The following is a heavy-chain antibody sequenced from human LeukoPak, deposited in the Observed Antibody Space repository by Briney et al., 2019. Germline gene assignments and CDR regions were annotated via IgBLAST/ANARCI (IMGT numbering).Heavy chain of an antibody. V-gene: IGHV3-66*01. D-gene: IGHD3-16*01. CDR3: ARELAGYYDYVWGSEFDY. CDR1: GFTVSSNY. CDR2: IYSGGST. J-gene: IGHJ4*02. Sequence: GGSLRLSSAASGFTVSSNYMSWVRQAPGKGLEWVSVIYSGGSTYYADSVKGRFTISRDNSKNTLYLQMNSLRAEDTAVYYCARELAGYYDYVWGSEFDYWGQGTLATVSS.